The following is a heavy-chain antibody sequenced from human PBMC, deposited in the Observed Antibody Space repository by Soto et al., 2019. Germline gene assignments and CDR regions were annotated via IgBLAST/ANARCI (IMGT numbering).Heavy chain of an antibody. CDR3: AAGGGLPRYY. CDR1: GGSISSGGYF. V-gene: IGHV4-30-2*01. Sequence: QLQLQESGSGLVKPSQTLSLTCAVSGGSISSGGYFWSWIRQPPVKGLELIGYISHSGSTYYNPSLKSRVTISVDRSKNQFSLKLSSVTAADTAVYYCAAGGGLPRYYWGQGTLVTVSS. CDR2: ISHSGST. D-gene: IGHD5-12*01. J-gene: IGHJ4*02.